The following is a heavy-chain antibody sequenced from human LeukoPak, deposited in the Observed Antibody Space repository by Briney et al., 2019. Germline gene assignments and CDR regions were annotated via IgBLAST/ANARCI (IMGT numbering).Heavy chain of an antibody. J-gene: IGHJ4*02. CDR1: GFTFSSYA. V-gene: IGHV3-30*04. CDR3: ARRWQFDY. Sequence: GGSLRPSCAASGFTFSSYAMHWVRQAPGKGLEWVAVISYDESNKYYADSVKGRFTISRDNSKNTLYLQMNSLRAEDTAVYYCARRWQFDYWGQGTLVTVSS. CDR2: ISYDESNK. D-gene: IGHD2-15*01.